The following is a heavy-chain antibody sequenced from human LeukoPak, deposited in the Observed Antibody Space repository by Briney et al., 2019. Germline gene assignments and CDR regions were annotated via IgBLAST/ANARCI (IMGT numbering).Heavy chain of an antibody. CDR2: ISYDGSNK. D-gene: IGHD6-19*01. Sequence: GGSLRLSCAASGFTFSSYGMHWVRQAPGKGLEWVAVISYDGSNKYYADSVKGRFTISRDNSKNTLYLQMNSLRAEDTAVYYCARGRQWLVGYFDYWGQGTLVTVSS. V-gene: IGHV3-30*19. J-gene: IGHJ4*02. CDR3: ARGRQWLVGYFDY. CDR1: GFTFSSYG.